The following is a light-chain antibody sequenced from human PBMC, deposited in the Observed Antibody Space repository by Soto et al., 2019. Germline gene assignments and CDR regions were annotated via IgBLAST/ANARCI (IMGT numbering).Light chain of an antibody. V-gene: IGLV2-14*01. J-gene: IGLJ2*01. CDR2: DVS. Sequence: QSALTQPASVSGSPGQSITISCTGTSSDVGGYNYVSWYQQHPGKAPKLMIYDVSNRPSGVSNRFSGSKSGNTASLTISGLQAEDEADYYCSSSTTSSPHVVFGGGTKLTVL. CDR3: SSSTTSSPHVV. CDR1: SSDVGGYNY.